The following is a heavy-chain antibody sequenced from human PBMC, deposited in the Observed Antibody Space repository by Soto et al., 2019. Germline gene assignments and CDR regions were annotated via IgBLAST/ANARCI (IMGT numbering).Heavy chain of an antibody. Sequence: QVQLQESGPGLVKPSQTLSLTCTVSGGSISSGGYYWSWIRQHPGKGLEWIGNIYYSGSTYYNPSLKSRDTISVDTSKNQFSLKLSSMTAADTAVYYCARSYCSSTICPDPANWFDPWGQGTLVTVSS. V-gene: IGHV4-31*03. D-gene: IGHD2-2*01. J-gene: IGHJ5*02. CDR2: IYYSGST. CDR3: ARSYCSSTICPDPANWFDP. CDR1: GGSISSGGYY.